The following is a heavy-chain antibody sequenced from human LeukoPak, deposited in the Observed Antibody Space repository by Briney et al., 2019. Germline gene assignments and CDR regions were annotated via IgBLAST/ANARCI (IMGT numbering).Heavy chain of an antibody. Sequence: PSETLSLTCTVSGGSISSGGYYWSWIRQHPGKGLEWIGYIYYSGSTYYNPSLKSRVTISVDTSKNQFSLELSSVTAADTAVYYCARDLGFEDRVATIVSDWGQGTLVTVSS. D-gene: IGHD5-12*01. CDR2: IYYSGST. J-gene: IGHJ4*02. V-gene: IGHV4-31*03. CDR1: GGSISSGGYY. CDR3: ARDLGFEDRVATIVSD.